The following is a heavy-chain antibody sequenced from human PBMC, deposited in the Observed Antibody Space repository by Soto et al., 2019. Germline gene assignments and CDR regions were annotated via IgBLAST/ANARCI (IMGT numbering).Heavy chain of an antibody. D-gene: IGHD2-2*02. Sequence: QVQLVQSGAEVKKPGSSVKVSCKASGGTFSSYAISWVRQAPGQGLEWMGGIIPIFGTANYAQKFQGRVTITADESTSTAYMELSSPRSEDTAVYYCARDHGCSSTSCYTWFDPWGQGTLVTVSS. CDR2: IIPIFGTA. V-gene: IGHV1-69*01. CDR1: GGTFSSYA. CDR3: ARDHGCSSTSCYTWFDP. J-gene: IGHJ5*02.